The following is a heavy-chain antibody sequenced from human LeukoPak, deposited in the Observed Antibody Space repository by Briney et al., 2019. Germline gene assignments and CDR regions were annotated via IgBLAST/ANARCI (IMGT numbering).Heavy chain of an antibody. CDR2: ISQSGSTI. CDR1: GFTFSNYY. V-gene: IGHV3-11*01. Sequence: GGSLRLSCAASGFTFSNYYMTWIRQAPGKGLEWISYISQSGSTIYYADSVRGRFTISRDNAKNSLYLQMNSLRVEDTAVYYCARSDWGSYSWGQGTLVTVSS. CDR3: ARSDWGSYS. D-gene: IGHD7-27*01. J-gene: IGHJ4*02.